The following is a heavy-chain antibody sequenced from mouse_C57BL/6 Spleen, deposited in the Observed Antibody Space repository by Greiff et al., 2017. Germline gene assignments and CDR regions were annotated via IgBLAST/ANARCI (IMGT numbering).Heavy chain of an antibody. CDR2: IYPGSGNT. CDR3: ARWDDGYPYYFDY. J-gene: IGHJ2*01. D-gene: IGHD2-3*01. V-gene: IGHV1-76*01. CDR1: GYTFTDYY. Sequence: VQLQQSGAELVRPGASVKLSCKASGYTFTDYYINWVKQRPGQGLEWIARIYPGSGNTYYNEKFKGKATLTAEKSSSTAYMQLSSLTSEDSAVYVCARWDDGYPYYFDYWGQGTTLTVSS.